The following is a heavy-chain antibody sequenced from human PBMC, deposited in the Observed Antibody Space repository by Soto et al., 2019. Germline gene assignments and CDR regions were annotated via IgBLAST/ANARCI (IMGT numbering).Heavy chain of an antibody. V-gene: IGHV3-23*01. D-gene: IGHD2-15*01. CDR3: AKDAGSDVYCSGGSCRFDP. Sequence: GGSLRLSCAASGFTFGSYAMSWVRQAPGKGLEWVSAISGSGGSTYYADSVKGRFTISRDNSKNTLYLQMNSLRAEDTAVYYCAKDAGSDVYCSGGSCRFDPWGQGTLVTVSS. CDR1: GFTFGSYA. J-gene: IGHJ5*02. CDR2: ISGSGGST.